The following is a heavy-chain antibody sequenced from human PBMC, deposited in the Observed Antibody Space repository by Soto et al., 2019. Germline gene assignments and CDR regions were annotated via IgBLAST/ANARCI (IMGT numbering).Heavy chain of an antibody. CDR2: ISSSSSYI. D-gene: IGHD3-16*02. J-gene: IGHJ4*02. CDR3: ARAREESTFGGVIVNDY. CDR1: GFTFSSYS. V-gene: IGHV3-21*01. Sequence: GGSLRLSCAASGFTFSSYSMNWVRQAPGKGLEWVSSISSSSSYIYYADSVKGRFTISRDNAKNSLYLQMNSLRAEDTAVYYCARAREESTFGGVIVNDYWGQGTLVTVSS.